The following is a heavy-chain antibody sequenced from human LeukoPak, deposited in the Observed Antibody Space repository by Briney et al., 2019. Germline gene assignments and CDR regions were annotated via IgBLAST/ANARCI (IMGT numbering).Heavy chain of an antibody. CDR1: GGSISSYY. CDR2: IYYSGST. Sequence: SETLSLTCTVSGGSISSYYWSWIRQPPGKGLEWIGYIYYSGSTNYNPSLKSRVTISVDTSKNQFSLKLSSVTAADTAVYYCARTRKTYYYDSSGYYSEYYFDYWGQGTLVTVSS. D-gene: IGHD3-22*01. J-gene: IGHJ4*02. V-gene: IGHV4-59*01. CDR3: ARTRKTYYYDSSGYYSEYYFDY.